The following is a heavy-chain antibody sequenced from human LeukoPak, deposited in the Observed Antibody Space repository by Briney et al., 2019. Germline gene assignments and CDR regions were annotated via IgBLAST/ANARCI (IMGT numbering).Heavy chain of an antibody. J-gene: IGHJ6*03. CDR2: IGSSGSTI. Sequence: GGSLRLSCAASGFTFSSYEMNWVRQAPGKGLEWVSYIGSSGSTIYYADSVKGRFTISRDNAKNSLYLQMNSLRAEDTAVYYCARWVWFGELLGYYYMDVWGKGTTVTISS. CDR3: ARWVWFGELLGYYYMDV. D-gene: IGHD3-10*01. CDR1: GFTFSSYE. V-gene: IGHV3-48*03.